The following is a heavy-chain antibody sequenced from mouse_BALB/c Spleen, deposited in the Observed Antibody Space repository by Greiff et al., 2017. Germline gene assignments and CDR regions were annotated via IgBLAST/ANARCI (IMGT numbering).Heavy chain of an antibody. CDR3: ARDQGNYYGSSYWYFDV. D-gene: IGHD1-1*01. CDR2: IRNKANGYTT. J-gene: IGHJ1*01. CDR1: GFTFTDYY. V-gene: IGHV7-3*02. Sequence: EVKLVESGGGLVQPGGSLRLSCATSGFTFTDYYMSWVRQPPGKALEWLGFIRNKANGYTTEYSASVKGRFTISRDNSQSILYLQMNTLRAEDSATYYCARDQGNYYGSSYWYFDVWGAGTTVTVSS.